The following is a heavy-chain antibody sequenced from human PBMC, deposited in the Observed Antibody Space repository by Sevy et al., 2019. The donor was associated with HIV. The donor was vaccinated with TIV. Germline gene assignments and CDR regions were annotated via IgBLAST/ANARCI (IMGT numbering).Heavy chain of an antibody. V-gene: IGHV3-7*01. J-gene: IGHJ5*02. CDR1: GFTFSSYW. CDR3: ARDQVARITIFGVVHWFDP. D-gene: IGHD3-3*01. Sequence: GESLKISCAASGFTFSSYWMSWVHQAPGKGLEWVANIKQDGSEKYYVDSVKGRFTISRDNAKNSLYLQMNSLRAEDTAVYYCARDQVARITIFGVVHWFDPWGQGTLVTVSS. CDR2: IKQDGSEK.